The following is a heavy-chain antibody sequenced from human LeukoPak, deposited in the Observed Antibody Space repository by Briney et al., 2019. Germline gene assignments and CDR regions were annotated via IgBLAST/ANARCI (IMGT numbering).Heavy chain of an antibody. CDR1: GFTFSCYG. Sequence: GGSLRLSCAASGFTFSCYGMHWVRQAPGKGLEWVAVIWYDGSNKYYADSVKGRFTISRDNSKNTLYLQMNSLRAEDTAVYYCAGDDSGWPDYWGQGTLVTVSS. CDR3: AGDDSGWPDY. CDR2: IWYDGSNK. D-gene: IGHD6-19*01. J-gene: IGHJ4*02. V-gene: IGHV3-33*01.